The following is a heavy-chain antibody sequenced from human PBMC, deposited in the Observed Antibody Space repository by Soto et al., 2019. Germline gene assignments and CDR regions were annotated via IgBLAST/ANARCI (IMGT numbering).Heavy chain of an antibody. CDR3: ARPDYGSGSYPDS. Sequence: QVQLVESGGGVVQPGRSLRLSCAASGFTFSSYAMQWVRQAPGQGLEWVAVISYDGRNKYNADSVKGRVTISRDNSKDALYLRMNSLRAEDTAVYYCARPDYGSGSYPDSWGQGTLVTVSS. V-gene: IGHV3-30-3*01. CDR2: ISYDGRNK. CDR1: GFTFSSYA. D-gene: IGHD3-10*01. J-gene: IGHJ4*02.